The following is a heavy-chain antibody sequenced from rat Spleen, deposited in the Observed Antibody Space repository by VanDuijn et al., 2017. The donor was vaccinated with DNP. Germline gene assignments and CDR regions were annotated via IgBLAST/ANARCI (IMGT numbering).Heavy chain of an antibody. V-gene: IGHV5-27*01. CDR1: GFTFSAYY. J-gene: IGHJ3*01. D-gene: IGHD1-9*01. Sequence: EVQLVESGGGLVQPGRSLKLSCAASGFTFSAYYMAWVRQAPAKGLEWVAYIGSPAYAPYYADSVKGRFTISRDNAENTVYLQMKSLRSEDTATYYCAKVRTTGIPGFAYWGQGTLVTVSS. CDR3: AKVRTTGIPGFAY. CDR2: IGSPAYAP.